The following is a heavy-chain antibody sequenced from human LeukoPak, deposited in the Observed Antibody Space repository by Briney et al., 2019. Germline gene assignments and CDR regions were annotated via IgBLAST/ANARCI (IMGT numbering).Heavy chain of an antibody. J-gene: IGHJ4*02. V-gene: IGHV4-39*01. Sequence: SETLSLTCTVSGASISTSTYYWGWIRQPPGKGLEWIGGIHYSGTTYYNPSLQSRVTISVDTSKNQFSLRLSSVTASDTAVYFCALETILAGGLELDYWGQGNLVTVSS. D-gene: IGHD1-1*01. CDR3: ALETILAGGLELDY. CDR1: GASISTSTYY. CDR2: IHYSGTT.